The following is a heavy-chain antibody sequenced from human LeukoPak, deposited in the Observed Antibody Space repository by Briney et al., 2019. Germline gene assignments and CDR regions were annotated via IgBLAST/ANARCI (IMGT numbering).Heavy chain of an antibody. CDR1: GYTFTVYY. D-gene: IGHD3-3*01. J-gene: IGHJ4*02. Sequence: ASVKVSCKASGYTFTVYYMHWVRQAPGQGLEWMGWINPNSGGTNYAQKFQGRVTMTRDTSISTAYMELSRLRSDDTAVYYCARVKVWSGYPVDYWGQGTLVTVSS. V-gene: IGHV1-2*02. CDR3: ARVKVWSGYPVDY. CDR2: INPNSGGT.